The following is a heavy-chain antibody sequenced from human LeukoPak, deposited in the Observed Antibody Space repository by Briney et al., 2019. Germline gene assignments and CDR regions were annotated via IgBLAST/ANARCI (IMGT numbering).Heavy chain of an antibody. CDR1: GFTFNAYA. V-gene: IGHV3-30*04. J-gene: IGHJ4*02. CDR3: ARDLNWETY. CDR2: ISYGGSRK. Sequence: GGSLRLSCAASGFTFNAYAMNWIRQAPGKGLEWINFISYGGSRKSSADSVKGRFTISRDNAKNSLYLQMNSLRAEDTAVYYCARDLNWETYWGQGTLVSVSS. D-gene: IGHD7-27*01.